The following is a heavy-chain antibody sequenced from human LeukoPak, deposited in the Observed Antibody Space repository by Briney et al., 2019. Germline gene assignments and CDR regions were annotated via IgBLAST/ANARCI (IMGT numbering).Heavy chain of an antibody. CDR1: GGSISSYY. V-gene: IGHV4-59*01. CDR2: IYYSGST. J-gene: IGHJ5*02. CDR3: ARGEYYGSVRDWFDP. D-gene: IGHD3-10*01. Sequence: KPSETLSLTCTVSGGSISSYYWSWIRQPPGKGLEWIGYIYYSGSTNYNPSLKSRVTISVDTSKNQFSLKLSSVTAADTAVYYCARGEYYGSVRDWFDPWGHGTLVTVSS.